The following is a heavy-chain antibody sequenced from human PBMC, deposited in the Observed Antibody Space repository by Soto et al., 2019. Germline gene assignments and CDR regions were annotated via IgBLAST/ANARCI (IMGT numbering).Heavy chain of an antibody. D-gene: IGHD6-13*01. Sequence: SGGSLRLSCAASGFTFSSYGMHWVRQAPGKGLEWVAVIWYDGSNKYYADSVKGRFTISRDNSKNTLYLQMNSLRAEDTAVYYCAREGYSSSWYVRYFDYWGQGTLVTVSS. CDR2: IWYDGSNK. CDR1: GFTFSSYG. V-gene: IGHV3-33*01. J-gene: IGHJ4*02. CDR3: AREGYSSSWYVRYFDY.